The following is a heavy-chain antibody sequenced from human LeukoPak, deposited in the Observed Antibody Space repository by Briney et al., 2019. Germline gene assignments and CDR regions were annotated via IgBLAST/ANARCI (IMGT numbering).Heavy chain of an antibody. CDR2: ISYDGSNK. D-gene: IGHD6-19*01. V-gene: IGHV3-30-3*01. CDR1: GFTFSSYA. J-gene: IGHJ4*02. CDR3: ARDPYSSGWYGGFDY. Sequence: GGSLRLSCAASGFTFSSYAMHWVRQAPGKGLEWVAVISYDGSNKYYADSVKGRFTISRDNSKNTLYLQMNSLRAEDTAVYYCARDPYSSGWYGGFDYWGQGTLVTVSS.